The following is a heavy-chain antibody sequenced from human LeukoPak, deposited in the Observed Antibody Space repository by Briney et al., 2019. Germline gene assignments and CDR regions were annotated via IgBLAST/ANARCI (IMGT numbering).Heavy chain of an antibody. D-gene: IGHD3-10*01. CDR1: GYSVSSNSAA. Sequence: SQALSLTCDISGYSVSSNSAAWNWIRQSPSRGLEWMGRTYYRSKWYNDYAVSVKSRITINPDTSKNQFSLQLNSVTPEDTAVYYCARATPQFGGAYYFDYWGQGTLVTVSS. CDR3: ARATPQFGGAYYFDY. CDR2: TYYRSKWYN. V-gene: IGHV6-1*01. J-gene: IGHJ4*02.